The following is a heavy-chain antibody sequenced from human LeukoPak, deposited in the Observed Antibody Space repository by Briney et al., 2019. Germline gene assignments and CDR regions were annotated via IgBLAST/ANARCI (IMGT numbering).Heavy chain of an antibody. CDR2: IRYDGSNK. CDR1: GFTFSSYG. Sequence: GGSLRLSCAASGFTFSSYGMHWVRQAPGKGLEWVAFIRYDGSNKYYADSVKGRFTISRDNSKNTLYLQMNSLRAEDTAVYYCAKDREFLVYARQIPSFDYWGQGTLVTVSS. D-gene: IGHD2-8*01. V-gene: IGHV3-30*02. J-gene: IGHJ4*02. CDR3: AKDREFLVYARQIPSFDY.